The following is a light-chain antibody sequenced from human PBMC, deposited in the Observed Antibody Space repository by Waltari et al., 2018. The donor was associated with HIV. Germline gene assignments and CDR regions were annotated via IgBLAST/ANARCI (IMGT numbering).Light chain of an antibody. J-gene: IGLJ1*01. Sequence: QSALTQPASVSGSPGQSIPISCTGTSSDVGSYEVVSWYQKHPGKAPKLMIYEVSKRPSGVSNRFSASKSGSTASLTISGLQAEDEADYYCCSYAGSSTHVFGTGTKVTVL. CDR3: CSYAGSSTHV. V-gene: IGLV2-23*02. CDR1: SSDVGSYEV. CDR2: EVS.